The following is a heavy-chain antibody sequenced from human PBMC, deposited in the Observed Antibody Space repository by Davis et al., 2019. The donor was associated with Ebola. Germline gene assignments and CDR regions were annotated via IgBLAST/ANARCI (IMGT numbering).Heavy chain of an antibody. CDR2: ISSSGSTI. Sequence: GGSLRLSCAASGFTFNIFDMHWVRQAPGKGLEWVSYISSSGSTIYYADSVKGRFTISRDNAENSLSLQMNGLRAEDTAVYYCARGPSTGNSFTYWGQGTLVTVSS. CDR1: GFTFNIFD. D-gene: IGHD6-13*01. CDR3: ARGPSTGNSFTY. J-gene: IGHJ4*02. V-gene: IGHV3-48*04.